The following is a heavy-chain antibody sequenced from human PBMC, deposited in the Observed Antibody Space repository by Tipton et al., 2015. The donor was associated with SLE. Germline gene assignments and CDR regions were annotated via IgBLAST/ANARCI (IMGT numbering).Heavy chain of an antibody. CDR2: ISSSGSTI. CDR1: GFTFSDYY. D-gene: IGHD3-9*01. V-gene: IGHV3-11*01. Sequence: SLRLSCAASGFTFSDYYMSWIRQAPGKGLEWISYISSSGSTIYYAGSVKGRFTISRDNAKNSLYLQMNSLRAEDTAVYYCARDSPVLTGNDYWGQGTLVTVSS. CDR3: ARDSPVLTGNDY. J-gene: IGHJ4*02.